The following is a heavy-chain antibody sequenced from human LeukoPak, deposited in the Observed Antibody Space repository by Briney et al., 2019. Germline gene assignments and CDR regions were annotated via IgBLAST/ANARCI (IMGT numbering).Heavy chain of an antibody. J-gene: IGHJ5*02. Sequence: GGSLRLSCAASGFTFDDYAMHWVRQAPGKGLEWVSGISWNSGSIGYADSVKGRFTISRDNSKNTLYLQMNNLRAEDTAVYYCARHDWFAPWGQGTLVTVSS. V-gene: IGHV3-9*01. CDR2: ISWNSGSI. CDR3: ARHDWFAP. CDR1: GFTFDDYA.